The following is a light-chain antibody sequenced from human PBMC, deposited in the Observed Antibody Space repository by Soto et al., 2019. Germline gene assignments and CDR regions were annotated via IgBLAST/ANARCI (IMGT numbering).Light chain of an antibody. J-gene: IGLJ2*01. CDR2: NNN. V-gene: IGLV1-44*01. CDR1: SSNIETNT. CDR3: AVWDDSLSGMV. Sequence: QSVLTQPPSASGTPGQRVTISCSGSSSNIETNTVDWYQHLPGTAPKVPIFNNNQRPSGVPDRFSGSKSGTSASLAISGLQSEDEADYYCAVWDDSLSGMVFGGGTKVTVL.